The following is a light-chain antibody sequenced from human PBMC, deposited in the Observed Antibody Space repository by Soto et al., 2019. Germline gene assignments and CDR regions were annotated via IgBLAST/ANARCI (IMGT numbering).Light chain of an antibody. J-gene: IGLJ1*01. V-gene: IGLV2-14*01. Sequence: ALTQPASVSGSPGQSITISCTGTSSDVGGYNYVSWYQQHPGKAPKLMIYEVSNRPSGVSNRFSGSKSGNTASLTISGLQAEDEADYYCCSLTTSHTYVFGSGTKLTVL. CDR1: SSDVGGYNY. CDR2: EVS. CDR3: CSLTTSHTYV.